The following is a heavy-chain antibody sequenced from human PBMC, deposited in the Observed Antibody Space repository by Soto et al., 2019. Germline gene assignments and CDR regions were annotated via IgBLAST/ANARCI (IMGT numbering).Heavy chain of an antibody. CDR1: GGSFSGYC. CDR3: ARRDIVATGNWFDP. CDR2: INHSGST. V-gene: IGHV4-34*01. J-gene: IGHJ5*02. D-gene: IGHD5-12*01. Sequence: SETLSLTCAVYGGSFSGYCWSWIRQPPGKGLEWIGEINHSGSTNYNPSLKSRVTISVDTSKNQFSLKLSSVTAADTAVYYCARRDIVATGNWFDPWGQGTLVTVSS.